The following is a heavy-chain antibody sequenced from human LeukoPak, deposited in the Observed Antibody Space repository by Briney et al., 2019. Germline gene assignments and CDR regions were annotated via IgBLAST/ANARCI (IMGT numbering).Heavy chain of an antibody. CDR3: ARGTMVQGIIGDY. Sequence: SETLSLTCAVYGGSFSGYYWSWIRQPPGKGLEWIGEINHSGSTNYNPSLKSRVTISVDTSKNQFSLKLSSVTAADTAVYYCARGTMVQGIIGDYWGQGTLVTVSS. D-gene: IGHD3-10*01. CDR2: INHSGST. V-gene: IGHV4-34*01. J-gene: IGHJ4*02. CDR1: GGSFSGYY.